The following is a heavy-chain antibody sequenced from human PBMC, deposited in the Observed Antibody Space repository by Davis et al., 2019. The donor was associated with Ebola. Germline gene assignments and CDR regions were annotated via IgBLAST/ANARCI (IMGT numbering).Heavy chain of an antibody. Sequence: AASVKVSCKASGYTFTTYAMHWVRQAPGQRLEWMGWINGGNGNTKYSQKFQGRVTITRDTSASTAYMELSSLRSEDTAVHYCARGTLFSIVGVTAIPFDPWGQGTLVTVSS. V-gene: IGHV1-3*01. J-gene: IGHJ5*02. CDR3: ARGTLFSIVGVTAIPFDP. D-gene: IGHD2-21*02. CDR1: GYTFTTYA. CDR2: INGGNGNT.